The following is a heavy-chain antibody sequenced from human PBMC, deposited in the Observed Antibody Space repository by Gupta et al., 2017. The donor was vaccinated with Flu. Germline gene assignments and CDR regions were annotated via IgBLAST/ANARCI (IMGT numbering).Heavy chain of an antibody. D-gene: IGHD3-22*01. J-gene: IGHJ4*02. V-gene: IGHV4-34*02. CDR2: GNRSGSS. CDR1: GAYFSGYY. Sequence: QVRLQQWGAGQLKPSETLSLTCAAYGAYFSGYYWTWIRQAPGRGLEWIGEGNRSGSSNYNPSLESRVTMSLDTSKRQFSLKLSSVTAADTATYYCAGAMIVDYYFDYWAQGTLVTVSS. CDR3: AGAMIVDYYFDY.